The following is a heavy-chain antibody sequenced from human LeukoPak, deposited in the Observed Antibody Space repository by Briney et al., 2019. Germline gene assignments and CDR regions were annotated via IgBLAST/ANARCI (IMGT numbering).Heavy chain of an antibody. D-gene: IGHD6-6*01. Sequence: PGGSLRLSCAASGFTFSSYGMHWVRQAPGKGLEWVAVIRYDGSNKYYADSVKGRFTISRDNSKNTLYLQMSGLRAEDTAIYYCAKISSSPLYWGQGTLVTVSS. CDR3: AKISSSPLY. J-gene: IGHJ4*02. V-gene: IGHV3-30*02. CDR1: GFTFSSYG. CDR2: IRYDGSNK.